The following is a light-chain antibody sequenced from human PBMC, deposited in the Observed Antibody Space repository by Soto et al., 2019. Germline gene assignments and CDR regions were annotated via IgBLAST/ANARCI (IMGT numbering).Light chain of an antibody. Sequence: QSVLTQPPSASGSPGQSVTISCTGTSSDVGGYNYVSWYQQHPNKAPKLMIYEVSKRTSGIPDRFSGSKSGNTASLTVSGLQADDEASYYCSSYAGSNKFGVFGGGTKLSVL. CDR3: SSYAGSNKFGV. V-gene: IGLV2-8*01. J-gene: IGLJ3*02. CDR2: EVS. CDR1: SSDVGGYNY.